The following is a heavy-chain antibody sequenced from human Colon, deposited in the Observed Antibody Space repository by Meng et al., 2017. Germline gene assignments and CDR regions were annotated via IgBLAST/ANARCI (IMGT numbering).Heavy chain of an antibody. CDR2: IPHRGSS. CDR3: VRSSAWVRTGFDP. J-gene: IGHJ5*02. D-gene: IGHD6-25*01. CDR1: GDSITNHNW. Sequence: QVQLRESGPALVKPSETLSLTCAVSGDSITNHNWWAWVRQPPGKGLEWIGEIPHRGSSAYNPSLKSRVTVSIDTSRNQFSLWLTSVTAADTAVYYCVRSSAWVRTGFDPWGQGTLVTVSS. V-gene: IGHV4-4*02.